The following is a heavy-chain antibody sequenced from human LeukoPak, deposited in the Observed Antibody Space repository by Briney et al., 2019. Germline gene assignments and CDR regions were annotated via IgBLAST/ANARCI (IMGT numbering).Heavy chain of an antibody. CDR1: GGSFSDDF. CDR3: ARGVRSGYYFDP. Sequence: SETLSLSCAVYGGSFSDDFWTWIRLAPEKGLEWIGEVFHDGIANYNPSLKSRAIVSVDTSKKQFSLRLSSVTAADTAVYYCARGVRSGYYFDPWGQGTLVTVSS. D-gene: IGHD3-3*01. J-gene: IGHJ5*02. V-gene: IGHV4-34*01. CDR2: VFHDGIA.